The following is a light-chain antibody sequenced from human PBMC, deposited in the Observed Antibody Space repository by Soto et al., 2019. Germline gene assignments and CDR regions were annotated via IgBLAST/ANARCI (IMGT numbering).Light chain of an antibody. CDR3: QQYTGYSRT. Sequence: MTQSPSPLSASVGDSDTITCRASQIITYRLAWYQQKPGKAPKLLIYDASSLESGVPSRFSGSGSGTEFTLTISSMQPDDFATFYCQQYTGYSRTFGQGTKVDNK. V-gene: IGKV1-5*01. CDR1: QIITYR. CDR2: DAS. J-gene: IGKJ1*01.